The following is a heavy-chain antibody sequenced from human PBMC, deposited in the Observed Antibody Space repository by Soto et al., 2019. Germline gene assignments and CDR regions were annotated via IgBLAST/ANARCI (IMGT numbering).Heavy chain of an antibody. CDR2: MNVGTGGT. Sequence: ASVKVSFKASGYRFTTHYIHWLRQAPGQGLGWMGRMNVGTGGTTYAHKFQGRVTMTRDTSIRTAYLEVSSVKSDDTAMYYCARDGNFALRGYSFGFDFWGQGTLVTVSS. CDR1: GYRFTTHY. J-gene: IGHJ4*02. V-gene: IGHV1-2*06. D-gene: IGHD5-18*01. CDR3: ARDGNFALRGYSFGFDF.